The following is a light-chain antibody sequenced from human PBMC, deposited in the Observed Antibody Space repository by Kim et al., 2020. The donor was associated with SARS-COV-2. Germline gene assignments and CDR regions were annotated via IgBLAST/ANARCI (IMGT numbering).Light chain of an antibody. V-gene: IGKV1-27*01. Sequence: DIQMTQSPSSLSASVGDRVTITCRASQGISNYLAWYQQKPGQVPKLLIYGASTLPSGVPSRFSGSGSGTDFTLTISSLQPEDVATYYCQKYNRATLTFGRGTKVDIK. CDR3: QKYNRATLT. CDR1: QGISNY. J-gene: IGKJ4*01. CDR2: GAS.